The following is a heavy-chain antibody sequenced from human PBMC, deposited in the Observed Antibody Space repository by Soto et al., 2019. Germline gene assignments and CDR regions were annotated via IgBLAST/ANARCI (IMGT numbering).Heavy chain of an antibody. J-gene: IGHJ6*02. D-gene: IGHD7-27*01. V-gene: IGHV1-2*04. CDR3: ARDLRKRGESYVRNMDV. Sequence: ASVKVSCKASGYTFTGYYMHWVRQAPGQGLEWMGWINPNSGGTNYAQKFQGWVTMTRDTSISTAYMELSRLRSDDTAVYYCARDLRKRGESYVRNMDVWGQGTTVTVSS. CDR1: GYTFTGYY. CDR2: INPNSGGT.